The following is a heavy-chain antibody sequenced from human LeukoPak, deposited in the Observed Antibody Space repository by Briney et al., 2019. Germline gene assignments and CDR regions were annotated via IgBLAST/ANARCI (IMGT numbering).Heavy chain of an antibody. J-gene: IGHJ4*02. V-gene: IGHV3-74*01. CDR3: ARGTGNYYGY. CDR1: GFTFSDYW. D-gene: IGHD3/OR15-3a*01. CDR2: IKSDGSST. Sequence: GGSLRLSCAAAGFTFSDYWMHWVRQAPGKGLVWVSRIKSDGSSTSYADSVKGRFTITRDSAKNTLYLQMNSLRAEDTAVYYCARGTGNYYGYWGQGTLVTVSS.